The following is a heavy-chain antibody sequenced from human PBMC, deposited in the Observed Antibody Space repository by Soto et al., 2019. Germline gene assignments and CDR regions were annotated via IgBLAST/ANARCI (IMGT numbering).Heavy chain of an antibody. CDR3: ARGRPKADFWSGSPALYYGMDV. V-gene: IGHV4-34*01. D-gene: IGHD3-3*01. J-gene: IGHJ6*02. CDR1: GGSFSGYY. Sequence: PSETLSLTCADLGGSFSGYYWSWIRQPPGKRLEWNGEINHSGSTNSNPSLKGRVTISGDTSKNQFSLKLSSVTAADTAVYYCARGRPKADFWSGSPALYYGMDVWGQGTTVTVSS. CDR2: INHSGST.